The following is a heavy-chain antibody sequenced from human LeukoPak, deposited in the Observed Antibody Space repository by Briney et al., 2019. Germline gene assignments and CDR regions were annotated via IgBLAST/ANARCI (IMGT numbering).Heavy chain of an antibody. J-gene: IGHJ4*02. D-gene: IGHD1-1*01. Sequence: PSETLSLTCAVYGGSFSGYYWSWIRQPPGKGLGWIGEINHSGSTNYNPSLKSRVTISVDTSKNQFSLKLSSVTAADTAVYYCARTIWTTYYFDYWGQGTLVTVSS. CDR3: ARTIWTTYYFDY. V-gene: IGHV4-34*01. CDR2: INHSGST. CDR1: GGSFSGYY.